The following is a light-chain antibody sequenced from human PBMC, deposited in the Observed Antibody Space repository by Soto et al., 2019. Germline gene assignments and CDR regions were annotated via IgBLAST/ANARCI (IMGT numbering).Light chain of an antibody. CDR2: DAS. J-gene: IGKJ1*01. CDR1: QSVSSD. CDR3: QQRSNWPRT. V-gene: IGKV3-11*01. Sequence: EIVLTQSPATLSLSPGERATLSCRASQSVSSDLAWYQQKPGQAPRLLIYDASNRATGIPPRFSGSGSGTDFTLTISSLGPEDFAVYYCQQRSNWPRTFGQGTRVGIK.